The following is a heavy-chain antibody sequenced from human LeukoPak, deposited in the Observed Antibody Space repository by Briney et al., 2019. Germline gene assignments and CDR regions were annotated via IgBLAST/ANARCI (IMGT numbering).Heavy chain of an antibody. J-gene: IGHJ4*02. V-gene: IGHV3-21*01. CDR1: GFTFSTYT. Sequence: GGSLRLSCAGSGFTFSTYTMSWVRQAPGKGLEWVSSISSSGRKIYYADSVKGRFTISRDNSKNTLYLQMNSLRAEDTAVYYCARDVESLDYWGQGTLVTVSS. CDR3: ARDVESLDY. CDR2: ISSSGRKI.